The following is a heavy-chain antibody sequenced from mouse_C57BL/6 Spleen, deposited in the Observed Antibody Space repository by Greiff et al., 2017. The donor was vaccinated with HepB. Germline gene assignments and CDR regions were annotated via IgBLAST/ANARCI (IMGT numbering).Heavy chain of an antibody. CDR3: TRDWDGAY. CDR2: IDPETGGT. Sequence: QVHVKQSGAELVRPGASVTLSCKASGYTFTDYEMHWVKQTPVHGLEWIGAIDPETGGTAYNQKFKGKAILTADKSSSTAYMELRSLTSEDSAVYYCTRDWDGAYWGQGTLVTVSA. CDR1: GYTFTDYE. D-gene: IGHD4-1*01. J-gene: IGHJ3*01. V-gene: IGHV1-15*01.